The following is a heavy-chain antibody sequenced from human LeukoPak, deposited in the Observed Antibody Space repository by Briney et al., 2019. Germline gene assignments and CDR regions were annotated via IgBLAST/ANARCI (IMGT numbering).Heavy chain of an antibody. CDR2: ISAYNGNT. V-gene: IGHV1-18*01. J-gene: IGHJ6*03. CDR3: ATSSDYYYYYYMDV. Sequence: ASVKVSCKASGYTFTSYGISWVRQAPGQGLEWMGWISAYNGNTNYAQKFQGRVTMTEDTSTDTAYMELSSLRSEDTAVYYCATSSDYYYYYYMDVWGKGTTVTVSS. D-gene: IGHD6-6*01. CDR1: GYTFTSYG.